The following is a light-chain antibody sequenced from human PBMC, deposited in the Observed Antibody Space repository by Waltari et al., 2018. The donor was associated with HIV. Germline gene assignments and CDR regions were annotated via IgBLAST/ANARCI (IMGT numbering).Light chain of an antibody. V-gene: IGLV2-23*02. Sequence: QSALTQPASVSGSPGQSITISCTGTSSNIGANNYVSWYQQQPGKAPKLIIYDVTKRPSGVSNRFSGSKSGNTASLTISGLQAEDEADYHCCSYAGSESSEVFGGGTKLTVL. J-gene: IGLJ2*01. CDR1: SSNIGANNY. CDR3: CSYAGSESSEV. CDR2: DVT.